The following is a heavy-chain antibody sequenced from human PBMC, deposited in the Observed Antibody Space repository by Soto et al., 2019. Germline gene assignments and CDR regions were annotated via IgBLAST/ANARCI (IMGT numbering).Heavy chain of an antibody. CDR2: INPSDDST. CDR3: AHSLGGGDCYSNWFDP. CDR1: GYTFTTYYY. Sequence: QVQLVQSGAEVKKPGASVNVSCKASGYTFTTYYYMHWVRQAPGQGLEWMGIINPSDDSTSYAQKFQGRRTMTKDTSTSTVYMELSSLRSEDTAVYYCAHSLGGGDCYSNWFDPWGQGTRVTVSS. D-gene: IGHD2-21*01. J-gene: IGHJ5*02. V-gene: IGHV1-46*03.